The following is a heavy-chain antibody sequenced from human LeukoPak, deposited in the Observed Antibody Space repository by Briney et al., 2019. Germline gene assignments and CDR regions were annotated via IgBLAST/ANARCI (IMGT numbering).Heavy chain of an antibody. CDR2: IYYSGAT. Sequence: SETLSLTCTVSSGSITSYYRSWIRQPPGKRLEWIGYIYYSGATTYNPSLESRVTISVDTSKNQFSLNLSSVTAADTAVYYCARIQSSTSPFDYWGQGALVTVSS. CDR3: ARIQSSTSPFDY. V-gene: IGHV4-59*01. CDR1: SGSITSYY. D-gene: IGHD2-2*01. J-gene: IGHJ4*02.